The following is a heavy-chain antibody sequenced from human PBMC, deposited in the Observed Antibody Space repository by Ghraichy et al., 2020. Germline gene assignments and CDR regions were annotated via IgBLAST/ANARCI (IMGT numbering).Heavy chain of an antibody. J-gene: IGHJ4*02. CDR2: IKQDGSEK. CDR3: ARQGDGVLNY. CDR1: GFTFSSYW. Sequence: GGSLRLSCAVSGFTFSSYWMSWVRQAPGKGLEWVANIKQDGSEKYYVDSVKGRFTISRDNAKNSLFLQMNSLSAEDTAVYYCARQGDGVLNYWGQGTQVTVSS. V-gene: IGHV3-7*03. D-gene: IGHD3-16*01.